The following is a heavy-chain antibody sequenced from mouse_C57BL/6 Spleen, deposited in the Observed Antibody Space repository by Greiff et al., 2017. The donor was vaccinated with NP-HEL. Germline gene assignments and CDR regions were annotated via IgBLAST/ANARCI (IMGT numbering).Heavy chain of an antibody. CDR1: GYTFTDYY. V-gene: IGHV1-26*01. CDR3: ARESSPYYFDY. J-gene: IGHJ2*01. CDR2: INPNNGGT. Sequence: VQLQQSGPELVKPGASVKISCKASGYTFTDYYMNWVKQSHGKSLEWIGDINPNNGGTSYNQKFKGKATLTVDKSSSTAYMELRSLTSEDSAVYYCARESSPYYFDYWGQGTTLTVSS. D-gene: IGHD1-1*01.